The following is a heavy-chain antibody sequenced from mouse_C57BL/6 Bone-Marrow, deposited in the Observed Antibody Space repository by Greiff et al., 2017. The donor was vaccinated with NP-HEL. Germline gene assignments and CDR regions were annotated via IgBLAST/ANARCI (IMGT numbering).Heavy chain of an antibody. V-gene: IGHV1-69*01. J-gene: IGHJ3*01. CDR2: IDPSDSYT. CDR1: GYTFTSYW. Sequence: VQLQQPGAELVMPGASVKLSCKASGYTFTSYWMHWVKQRPGQGLEWIGEIDPSDSYTNYNQKFKGKSTLTVDKSSSTAYMQLSSLTSEDSAVYYCARRGLYYYGRDWFAYWGQGTLVTVSA. CDR3: ARRGLYYYGRDWFAY. D-gene: IGHD1-1*01.